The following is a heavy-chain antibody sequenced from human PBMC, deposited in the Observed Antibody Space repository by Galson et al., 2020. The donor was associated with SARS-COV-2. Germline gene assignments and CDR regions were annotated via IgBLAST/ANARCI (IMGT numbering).Heavy chain of an antibody. Sequence: SGPTLVKPTETLTLTCTVSGFSLSNARMGVSWIRQPPGKALEWLAHIFSNDEKSYSTSLKSRLTISKDTSKSQVVLTMTNMDPVDTATYYCARIRGAAAGNNWFDPWGQGTLVTVSS. CDR3: ARIRGAAAGNNWFDP. V-gene: IGHV2-26*01. CDR2: IFSNDEK. CDR1: GFSLSNARMG. D-gene: IGHD6-13*01. J-gene: IGHJ5*02.